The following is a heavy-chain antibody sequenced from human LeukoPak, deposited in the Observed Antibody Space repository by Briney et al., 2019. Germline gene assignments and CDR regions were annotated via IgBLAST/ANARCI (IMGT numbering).Heavy chain of an antibody. CDR2: ISGSGGST. V-gene: IGHV3-23*01. Sequence: GGSLRLSCAASGFTFSSYGMSWVRQAPGKGLEWVSAISGSGGSTYYADSVKGRFTISRDNSKNTLYLQMNSLRAEDTAVYYCAKDSTSVLGDYYYYMDVWGKGTTVTVSS. D-gene: IGHD3-16*01. J-gene: IGHJ6*03. CDR1: GFTFSSYG. CDR3: AKDSTSVLGDYYYYMDV.